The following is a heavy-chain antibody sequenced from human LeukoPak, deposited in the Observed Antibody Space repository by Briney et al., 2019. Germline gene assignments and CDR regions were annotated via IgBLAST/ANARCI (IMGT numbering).Heavy chain of an antibody. Sequence: ASVKVSCKASGFTFTSSAMHWVRQARGQRLEWIGWIVVGSGNTNYAQKFQERVTITRDMSTSTAYMELSSLRSEDTAVYYCAADRDSYGYYYYYGMDVWGQGTTVTVSS. V-gene: IGHV1-58*02. CDR2: IVVGSGNT. CDR3: AADRDSYGYYYYYGMDV. J-gene: IGHJ6*02. D-gene: IGHD5-18*01. CDR1: GFTFTSSA.